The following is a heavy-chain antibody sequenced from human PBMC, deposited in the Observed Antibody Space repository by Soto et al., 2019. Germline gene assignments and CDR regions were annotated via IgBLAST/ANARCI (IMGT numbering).Heavy chain of an antibody. CDR2: IIPIFGTA. V-gene: IGHV1-69*13. CDR3: ARDDKGGFDRRGMDV. Sequence: ASVKVSCKASGGTFSSYAISWVRQAPGQGLEWMGGIIPIFGTANYAQKFQGRVTITADESTSTAYVELSSLRSEDTAVYYCARDDKGGFDRRGMDVWGRGTTVTVS. D-gene: IGHD3-9*01. CDR1: GGTFSSYA. J-gene: IGHJ6*02.